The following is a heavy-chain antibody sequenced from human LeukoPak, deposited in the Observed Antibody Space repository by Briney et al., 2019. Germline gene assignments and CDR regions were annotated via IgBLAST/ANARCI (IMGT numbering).Heavy chain of an antibody. CDR2: ISGSGGDT. D-gene: IGHD1-26*01. CDR3: AKGGSYVSFDY. J-gene: IGHJ4*02. Sequence: GGSLRLSCAASGFTFNNYAMSWVRQAPGKGLEWVSTISGSGGDTFKADSVKGRFTISRNNSKNTLYLQMNSLRAEDTAVYYCAKGGSYVSFDYWGQGTLVTVSS. V-gene: IGHV3-23*01. CDR1: GFTFNNYA.